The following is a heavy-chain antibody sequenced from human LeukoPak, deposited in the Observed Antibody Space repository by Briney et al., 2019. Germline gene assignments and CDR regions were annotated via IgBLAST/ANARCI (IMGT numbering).Heavy chain of an antibody. J-gene: IGHJ4*02. Sequence: GGSLRLYCAASGFAFSHHWMHWVRQAPGKGLAWVSHINSDGSTTTYADSVKGRLTISRDNAKNTLYLQMNSLRAEDTAVYYCARGGLSTGLDYWGQGTLVTVPS. CDR2: INSDGSTT. D-gene: IGHD5/OR15-5a*01. CDR1: GFAFSHHW. CDR3: ARGGLSTGLDY. V-gene: IGHV3-74*01.